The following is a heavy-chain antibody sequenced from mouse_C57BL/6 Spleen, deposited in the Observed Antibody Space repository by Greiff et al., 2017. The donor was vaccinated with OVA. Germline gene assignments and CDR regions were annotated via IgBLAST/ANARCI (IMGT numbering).Heavy chain of an antibody. CDR2: SRNKANDYTT. V-gene: IGHV7-1*01. D-gene: IGHD1-1*01. CDR1: GFTFSDFY. CDR3: ARDAGYYGSSYGDAMDY. Sequence: EVQVVESGGGLVQSGRSLRLSCATSGFTFSDFYMEWVRQAPGKGLEWIAASRNKANDYTTEYSASVKGRFIVSRDTSQSILYLQMNALRAEDTAIYYCARDAGYYGSSYGDAMDYWGQGTSVTVSS. J-gene: IGHJ4*01.